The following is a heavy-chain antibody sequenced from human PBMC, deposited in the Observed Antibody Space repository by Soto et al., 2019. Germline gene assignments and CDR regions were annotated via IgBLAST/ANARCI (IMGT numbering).Heavy chain of an antibody. V-gene: IGHV3-23*01. J-gene: IGHJ4*02. Sequence: EVQLSESGGGLVQPGGSLRLSCAASGFSFAGYALTWVRLAPGKGLEWVASISGGGGSTYYADSVKGRFSISRDNSNRMVYLQMGSLTAGETAVYYCAKTETFNGYYNAFDYWGQGTRVTVSS. CDR1: GFSFAGYA. CDR3: AKTETFNGYYNAFDY. D-gene: IGHD3-9*01. CDR2: ISGGGGST.